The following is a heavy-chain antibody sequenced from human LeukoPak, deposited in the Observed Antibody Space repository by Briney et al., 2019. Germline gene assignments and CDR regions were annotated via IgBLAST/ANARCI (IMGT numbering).Heavy chain of an antibody. V-gene: IGHV3-7*01. D-gene: IGHD6-19*01. CDR2: IKQDGSEK. J-gene: IGHJ6*02. Sequence: GGSLRLSCAAYGFTFSSYWMSWVRQAPGKGLEWVANIKQDGSEKYYVDSVKGRFTISRDNAKNSLYLQMNSLRAEDTAVYYCARHKYSSEGMDVWGQGTTVTVSS. CDR1: GFTFSSYW. CDR3: ARHKYSSEGMDV.